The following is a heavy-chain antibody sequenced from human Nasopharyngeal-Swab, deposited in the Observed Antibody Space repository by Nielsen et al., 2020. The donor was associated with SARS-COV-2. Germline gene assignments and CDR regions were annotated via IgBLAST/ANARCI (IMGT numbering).Heavy chain of an antibody. CDR2: ISGSGGST. J-gene: IGHJ4*02. CDR1: GFTFSSYA. D-gene: IGHD3-22*01. V-gene: IGHV3-23*01. Sequence: GGSLRLSCAASGFTFSSYAMSWVRQAPGKGLEWVSAISGSGGSTYYADSVKGRFTISRDNSKNTLYLQMNSLRAADTAVYYCAKDRGIVVVIGFDYWGQGTLVTVSS. CDR3: AKDRGIVVVIGFDY.